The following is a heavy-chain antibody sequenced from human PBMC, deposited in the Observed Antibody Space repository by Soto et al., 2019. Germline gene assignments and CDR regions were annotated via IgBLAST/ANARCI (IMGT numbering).Heavy chain of an antibody. CDR2: ISSSSSLI. CDR3: ARDSTLTPGYCSTSCYKLDC. D-gene: IGHD2-2*02. CDR1: GFTFSSYS. J-gene: IGHJ4*02. V-gene: IGHV3-21*01. Sequence: PGGSLRLSCGASGFTFSSYSINWVRQAPGKGLEWVSSISSSSSLIYYADSVKGRFTISRDNAKNSLYLQMNSLRAEDTAVYYCARDSTLTPGYCSTSCYKLDCWGQGTLVTVSS.